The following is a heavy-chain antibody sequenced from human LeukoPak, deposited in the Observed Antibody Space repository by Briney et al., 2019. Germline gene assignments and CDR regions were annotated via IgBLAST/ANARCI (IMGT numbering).Heavy chain of an antibody. CDR1: GYTFTSYA. J-gene: IGHJ4*02. Sequence: ASVKVSCKASGYTFTSYAMHWVRQAPGQGLEWMGWITPSGGTNYPQKFQGRVAITRDTSITTAYMDLSRLTSDDTALYYCARDSQWPNWGQGTLVTVSS. CDR3: ARDSQWPN. CDR2: ITPSGGT. D-gene: IGHD6-19*01. V-gene: IGHV1-2*02.